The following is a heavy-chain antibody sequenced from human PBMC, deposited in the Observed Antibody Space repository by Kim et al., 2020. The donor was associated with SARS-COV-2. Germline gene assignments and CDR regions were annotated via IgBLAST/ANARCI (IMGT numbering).Heavy chain of an antibody. Sequence: GGSLRLSCAASGFTFSSYAMSWVRQAPGKGLEWVSAISGSGGSTYYADSVKGRFTISRDNSKNTLYLQMNSLRAEDTAVYYCAKDSIYCSSTSCRHGGFDYWGQGTLVTVSS. CDR2: ISGSGGST. V-gene: IGHV3-23*01. CDR1: GFTFSSYA. J-gene: IGHJ4*02. CDR3: AKDSIYCSSTSCRHGGFDY. D-gene: IGHD2-2*01.